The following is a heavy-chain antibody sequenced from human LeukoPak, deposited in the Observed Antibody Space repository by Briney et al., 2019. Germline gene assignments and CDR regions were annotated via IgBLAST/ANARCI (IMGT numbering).Heavy chain of an antibody. D-gene: IGHD6-13*01. CDR2: IYHSGST. V-gene: IGHV4-59*12. J-gene: IGHJ4*02. CDR3: ARVGSWRRRELGHSDY. Sequence: SETLSLTCTVSGGSISSYYWSWIRQPPGKGLEWIGYIYHSGSTNYNPSLKSRVTISVDTSKNQFSLKLSSVTAAGTAVYYCARVGSWRRRELGHSDYWGQGTLVTVSS. CDR1: GGSISSYY.